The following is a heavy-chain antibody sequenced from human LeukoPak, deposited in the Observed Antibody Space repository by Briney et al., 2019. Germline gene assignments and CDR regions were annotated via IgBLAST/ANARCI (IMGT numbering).Heavy chain of an antibody. J-gene: IGHJ5*02. V-gene: IGHV4-39*01. CDR3: ARQVRYFSRSWFDP. D-gene: IGHD3-9*01. Sequence: PSETLSLTCPVSGGSISGSSYYWGWIRQPPGRGLEWIGSINYSGSTYYNPSLKSRVTISVDTSKNQFSLRLSSVTAADTAVYYCARQVRYFSRSWFDPWGQGTLVTVSS. CDR2: INYSGST. CDR1: GGSISGSSYY.